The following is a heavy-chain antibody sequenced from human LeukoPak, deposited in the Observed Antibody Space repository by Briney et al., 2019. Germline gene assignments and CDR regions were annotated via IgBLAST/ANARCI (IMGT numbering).Heavy chain of an antibody. CDR2: ISGSGAYI. J-gene: IGHJ4*02. CDR3: ARDFYGDGD. D-gene: IGHD4-17*01. Sequence: PGGSLRLSCAASGFTFTTYTMNWVRQAPGKGLEWVSSISGSGAYIYYADSVKGRFTISRDNAKNSLYLQMNSLRDEDTAVYYCARDFYGDGDWGQGTLVTVSS. V-gene: IGHV3-21*01. CDR1: GFTFTTYT.